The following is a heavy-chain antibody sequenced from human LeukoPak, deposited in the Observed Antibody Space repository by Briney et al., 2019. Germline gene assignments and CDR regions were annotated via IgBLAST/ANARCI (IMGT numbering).Heavy chain of an antibody. Sequence: NPGGSLRLSCAASGFTFSSYSMNWVRQAPGKGLEWVSSISSSSSYIYYADSVKGRFTISRDNAKNSLYLQMNSLRAEDTALYYCARGYCSGGSCWGYYYYYYMDVWGKGTTVTVSS. V-gene: IGHV3-21*04. D-gene: IGHD2-15*01. J-gene: IGHJ6*03. CDR3: ARGYCSGGSCWGYYYYYYMDV. CDR1: GFTFSSYS. CDR2: ISSSSSYI.